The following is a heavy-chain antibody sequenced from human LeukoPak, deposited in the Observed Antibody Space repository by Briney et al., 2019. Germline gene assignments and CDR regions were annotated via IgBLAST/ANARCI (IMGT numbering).Heavy chain of an antibody. J-gene: IGHJ4*02. D-gene: IGHD3-10*01. CDR2: ISSSSSTI. CDR1: GFTFSSYS. V-gene: IGHV3-48*02. Sequence: GGSLRLFCAASGFTFSSYSMNWVRQAPGKGLEWVSYISSSSSTIYYADSVKGRFTISRDNAKYSLYLQMNSLRDDDTAVDYCAREPLYGSGSYSFDYWGQGTLVTVSS. CDR3: AREPLYGSGSYSFDY.